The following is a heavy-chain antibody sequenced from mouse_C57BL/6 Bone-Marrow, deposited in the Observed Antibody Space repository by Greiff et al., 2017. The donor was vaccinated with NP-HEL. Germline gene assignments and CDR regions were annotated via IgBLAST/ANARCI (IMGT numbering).Heavy chain of an antibody. J-gene: IGHJ1*03. CDR2: IDPNSGGT. CDR1: GYTFTSYW. Sequence: VQLQQPGAELVKPGASVKLSCKASGYTFTSYWMHWVKQRPGRGLEWIGRIDPNSGGTKYNEKFKSKATLTVDKPSSTAYMQLSSLTSEDSAFYYCARSGYYYGSSGYFDVCGTGTTVTVSS. D-gene: IGHD1-1*01. CDR3: ARSGYYYGSSGYFDV. V-gene: IGHV1-72*01.